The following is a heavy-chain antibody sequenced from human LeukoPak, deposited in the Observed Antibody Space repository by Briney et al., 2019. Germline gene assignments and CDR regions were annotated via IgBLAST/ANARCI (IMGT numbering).Heavy chain of an antibody. CDR1: GASVTTYH. Sequence: PSETLSLTCTVSGASVTTYHWSWLRQSPGKGLEWIANVHSGGTTYYNPSLRSRVTISIDTSKNQFSLKMTSVTTADTAVYYCARDIRAVGATLYFDYWGQGTLVTVSS. J-gene: IGHJ4*02. CDR2: VHSGGTT. D-gene: IGHD1-26*01. CDR3: ARDIRAVGATLYFDY. V-gene: IGHV4-59*02.